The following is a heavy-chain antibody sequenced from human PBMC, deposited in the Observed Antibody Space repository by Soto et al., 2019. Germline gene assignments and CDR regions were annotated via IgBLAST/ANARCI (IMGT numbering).Heavy chain of an antibody. D-gene: IGHD5-12*01. CDR3: ARRGYSGYEHIDY. V-gene: IGHV5-10-1*01. Sequence: ESLKRSCKGSGYSFTSYWIIWVRQMPGKGLEWMGRIDPSDSYTNYSPSFQGHVTISADKSISTAYLQWSSLKASDTAMYYCARRGYSGYEHIDYWGQGTLVTVSS. J-gene: IGHJ4*02. CDR2: IDPSDSYT. CDR1: GYSFTSYW.